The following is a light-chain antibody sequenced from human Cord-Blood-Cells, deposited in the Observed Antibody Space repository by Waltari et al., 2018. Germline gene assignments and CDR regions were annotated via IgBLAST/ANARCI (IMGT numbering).Light chain of an antibody. J-gene: IGKJ2*01. CDR1: QGISSY. CDR2: AAS. CDR3: QQYYSYPYT. Sequence: AIRMTQSPSSFSASTGERVNITCRASQGISSYLAWYQQKTGKAPKLLIYAASTLQSGVPSRFSGSGSGTDFTLTISCLQSEDFATYYCQQYYSYPYTFGQGTKLEIK. V-gene: IGKV1-8*01.